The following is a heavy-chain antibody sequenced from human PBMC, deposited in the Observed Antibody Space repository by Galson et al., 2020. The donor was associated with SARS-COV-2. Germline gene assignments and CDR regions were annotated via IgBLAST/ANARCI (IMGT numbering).Heavy chain of an antibody. Sequence: GGSLRLSCAASGFTFSSYAMSWVRQAPGKGLEWVSAISGSGGSTYYADSVKGRFTISRDNSKNTLYLQMNSLRAEDTAVYYCAKFYCTNGVCYLSYFDYWGQGTLVTVSS. CDR2: ISGSGGST. V-gene: IGHV3-23*01. CDR3: AKFYCTNGVCYLSYFDY. J-gene: IGHJ4*02. CDR1: GFTFSSYA. D-gene: IGHD2-8*01.